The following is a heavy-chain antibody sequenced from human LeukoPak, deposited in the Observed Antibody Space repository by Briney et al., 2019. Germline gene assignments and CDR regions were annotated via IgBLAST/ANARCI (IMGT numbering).Heavy chain of an antibody. J-gene: IGHJ4*02. CDR2: IYSDGST. Sequence: GGSLRLSCAASGFTVSDNYMTWVRQAPGEGLEWLSVIYSDGSTYYADSVKGRFTILRDNSKNTLYLQMNSLRAEDTAVYYCARLPIVVITSGGYWGQGTLVTVSS. D-gene: IGHD3-22*01. CDR3: ARLPIVVITSGGY. CDR1: GFTVSDNY. V-gene: IGHV3-53*01.